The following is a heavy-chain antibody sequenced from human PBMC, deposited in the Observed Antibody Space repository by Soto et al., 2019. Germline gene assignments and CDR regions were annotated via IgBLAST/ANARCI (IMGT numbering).Heavy chain of an antibody. Sequence: GGSLRLSCAASGFTFSNAWMNWVRQAPGKGLEWVGRIKSKTDGGTTDYAAPVKGRFTISRDDSKNTLYLQMNSLKTEDTAVYYCTTPKGYYDSSGYYSLRYYGMDVWGQGTTVTVSS. D-gene: IGHD3-22*01. CDR3: TTPKGYYDSSGYYSLRYYGMDV. V-gene: IGHV3-15*07. CDR2: IKSKTDGGTT. CDR1: GFTFSNAW. J-gene: IGHJ6*02.